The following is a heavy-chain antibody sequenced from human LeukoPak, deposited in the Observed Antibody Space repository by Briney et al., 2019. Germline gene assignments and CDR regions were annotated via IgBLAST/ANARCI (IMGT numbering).Heavy chain of an antibody. J-gene: IGHJ6*03. CDR1: GFTFSSYG. CDR2: IRYDGSNK. CDR3: AKVTPERLLTGYYYYYYMDV. D-gene: IGHD3-9*01. Sequence: GGSLRLSXAASGFTFSSYGMHWVRQAPGKGLEWVAFIRYDGSNKYYADSVKGRFTISRDNSKNTLYLQMNSLRAEDTAVYYCAKVTPERLLTGYYYYYYMDVWGKGTTVTVSS. V-gene: IGHV3-30*02.